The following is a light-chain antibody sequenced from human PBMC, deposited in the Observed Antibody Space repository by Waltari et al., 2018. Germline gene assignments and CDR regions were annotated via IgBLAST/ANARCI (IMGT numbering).Light chain of an antibody. Sequence: YVLTQPPSVSVAPGQTARIARGGNYIETKSVTWYQQKPGQAPVLVVFDDSDRPSGIPERISGSNSGNTASLTVSGLQAEDEADYHCSSYGGRADKIFGGGTKLTVL. J-gene: IGLJ2*01. V-gene: IGLV3-21*02. CDR1: YIETKS. CDR2: DDS. CDR3: SSYGGRADKI.